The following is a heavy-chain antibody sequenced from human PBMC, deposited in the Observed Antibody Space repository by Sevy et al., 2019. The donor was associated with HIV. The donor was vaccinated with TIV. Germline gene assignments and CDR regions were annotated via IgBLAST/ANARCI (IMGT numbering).Heavy chain of an antibody. CDR1: GFTFTSYS. J-gene: IGHJ4*02. CDR2: ISSYSYI. Sequence: GGSLRLSCEASGFTFTSYSMNWVRQAPGKGLEWVSSISSYSYISYADSVKGRFTVSRDNAKNSLYLQMSSLRAEDMXXXXXXXXXGNYFDYWGQGTLVTVSS. V-gene: IGHV3-21*01. CDR3: XXXXGNYFDY.